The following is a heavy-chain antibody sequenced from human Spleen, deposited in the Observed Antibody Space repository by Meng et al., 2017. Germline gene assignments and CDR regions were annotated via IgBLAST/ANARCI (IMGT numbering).Heavy chain of an antibody. CDR1: GGSISSYY. V-gene: IGHV4-4*07. J-gene: IGHJ4*02. CDR2: IYTSGST. CDR3: VRVAAAGYFDF. D-gene: IGHD6-13*01. Sequence: SETLSLTCTVSGGSISSYYWSWIRQPAGKGLEWIGRIYTSGSTNYNPSLKSRVTMSVDTSKNQFSLKLSSVTAADTAMYFCVRVAAAGYFDFWGQGTLVTVSS.